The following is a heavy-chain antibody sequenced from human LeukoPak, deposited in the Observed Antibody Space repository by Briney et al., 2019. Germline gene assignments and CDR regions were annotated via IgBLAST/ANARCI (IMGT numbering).Heavy chain of an antibody. J-gene: IGHJ5*02. V-gene: IGHV3-23*01. Sequence: GGSLRLSCAASGFTFSSYAMSWVRQAPGKGLKWVSAISDSGGTTYYADSVKGRFTISRDNSKNTLYLQMNSLRAEDTAVYYCAKDTSSSWSNWFDPWGQGTLVTVSS. CDR2: ISDSGGTT. D-gene: IGHD6-13*01. CDR1: GFTFSSYA. CDR3: AKDTSSSWSNWFDP.